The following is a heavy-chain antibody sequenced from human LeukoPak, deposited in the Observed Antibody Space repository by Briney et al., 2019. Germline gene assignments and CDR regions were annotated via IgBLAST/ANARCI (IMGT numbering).Heavy chain of an antibody. CDR2: VGTAGDT. Sequence: PGGSLRLSCTASGFTFTSYNMHWVRQPTGKGLEWVSAVGTAGDTYYPGSVKGRFTISRENAKNSLYLQMNSLRAGDTAVYYCARRGDSRGYYDAFDIWGQGTMVTVSP. D-gene: IGHD3-22*01. J-gene: IGHJ3*02. CDR3: ARRGDSRGYYDAFDI. V-gene: IGHV3-13*01. CDR1: GFTFTSYN.